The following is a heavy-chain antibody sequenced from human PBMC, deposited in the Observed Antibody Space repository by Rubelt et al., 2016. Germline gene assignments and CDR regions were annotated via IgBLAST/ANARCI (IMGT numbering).Heavy chain of an antibody. CDR3: ARGVEYYYGSGTNWFDP. J-gene: IGHJ5*02. Sequence: QVQLVQSGAEVKKPGSSVKVSCKASGGTFSSYAISWVRQAPGQGLEWMGRINPILGIANYAQNVQGSVKVTADKSKSTAYIELSSLRSEDTAVYYCARGVEYYYGSGTNWFDPWGQGTLVTVSS. CDR2: INPILGIA. V-gene: IGHV1-69*04. CDR1: GGTFSSYA. D-gene: IGHD3-10*01.